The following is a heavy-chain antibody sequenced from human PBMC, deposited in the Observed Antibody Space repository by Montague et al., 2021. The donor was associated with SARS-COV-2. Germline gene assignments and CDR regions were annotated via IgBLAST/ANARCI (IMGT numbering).Heavy chain of an antibody. D-gene: IGHD3-3*01. CDR3: ARDLSGSQYLYYFDS. J-gene: IGHJ4*02. Sequence: SLRLSCAASGFTFSNYWMRWVRQAPGKGLEWVANIQQDGSKKYYVDSVKGRFTISRDNAKKSLYLQMNSLRAEDTAVYYCARDLSGSQYLYYFDSWGQGTLVTVSS. CDR2: IQQDGSKK. CDR1: GFTFSNYW. V-gene: IGHV3-7*01.